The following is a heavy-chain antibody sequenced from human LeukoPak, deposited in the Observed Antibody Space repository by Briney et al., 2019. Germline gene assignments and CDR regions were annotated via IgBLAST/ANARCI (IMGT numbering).Heavy chain of an antibody. CDR2: INHSGST. V-gene: IGHV4-34*01. D-gene: IGHD3-9*01. J-gene: IGHJ3*02. Sequence: SETLSLTCAVYGGSFSGYYWSWIRQPPGKGLEWIGEINHSGSTNYNPSLKSRVTISVDTSKNQFSLKLSSVTAADTAVYYCARRRIKLRYFDWSSNINAFDIWGQGTMVTVSS. CDR1: GGSFSGYY. CDR3: ARRRIKLRYFDWSSNINAFDI.